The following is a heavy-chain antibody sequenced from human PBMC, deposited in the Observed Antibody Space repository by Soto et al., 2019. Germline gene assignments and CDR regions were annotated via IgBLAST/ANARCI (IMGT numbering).Heavy chain of an antibody. D-gene: IGHD5-18*01. J-gene: IGHJ5*02. V-gene: IGHV4-39*02. CDR1: GGSINTRSYY. Sequence: PSETLSLTCTVSGGSINTRSYYWGWIRQPPGKGLELFGIFFFCGKTYFISSLKSRFTISAETSRNHFSLKVSFLTAADTAVYYCARGSAMEFDLWGQGTLVTVSS. CDR2: FFFCGKT. CDR3: ARGSAMEFDL.